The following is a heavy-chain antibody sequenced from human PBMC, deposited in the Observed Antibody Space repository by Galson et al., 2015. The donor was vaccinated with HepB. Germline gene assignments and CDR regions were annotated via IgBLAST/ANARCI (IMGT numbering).Heavy chain of an antibody. Sequence: SVKVSCKASGGTFSSYAISWVRQAPGQGLEWMGGIIPIFGTANYEQKFQGRVTITADESTSTAYMELSSLRSEDTAVYYCARGYSSSSLRFDPWGQGTLVTVSS. CDR1: GGTFSSYA. CDR3: ARGYSSSSLRFDP. J-gene: IGHJ5*02. D-gene: IGHD6-13*01. CDR2: IIPIFGTA. V-gene: IGHV1-69*13.